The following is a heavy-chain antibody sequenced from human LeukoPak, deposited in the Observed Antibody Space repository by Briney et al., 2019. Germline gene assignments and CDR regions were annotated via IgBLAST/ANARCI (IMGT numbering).Heavy chain of an antibody. Sequence: PGGSLRLSCAASGFTFSDYYMGWIRQAPGKGLEWVSYISSSGSTTYYADSVKGRFTISRDNAKNSLYLQLSSLKADDTAVYYCAKTRKWIDYWGQGTLVTVFS. J-gene: IGHJ4*02. V-gene: IGHV3-11*01. CDR3: AKTRKWIDY. D-gene: IGHD2-8*01. CDR2: ISSSGSTT. CDR1: GFTFSDYY.